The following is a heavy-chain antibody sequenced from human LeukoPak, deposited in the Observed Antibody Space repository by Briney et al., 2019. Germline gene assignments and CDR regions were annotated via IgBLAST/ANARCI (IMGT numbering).Heavy chain of an antibody. CDR2: IYYSGST. CDR1: GGSISNYY. D-gene: IGHD4-23*01. V-gene: IGHV4-59*01. J-gene: IGHJ5*01. Sequence: PSETLSLTCTVSGGSISNYYWSWIRQPPGKGLEWIGYIYYSGSTNYNPSLRSRVTISVDSSKNQFSLKLSSVTAADTAVYYCARGGGWYDSWGQGTLVTVS. CDR3: ARGGGWYDS.